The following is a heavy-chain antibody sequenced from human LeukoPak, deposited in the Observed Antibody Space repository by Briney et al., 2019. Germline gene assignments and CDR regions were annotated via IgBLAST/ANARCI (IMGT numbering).Heavy chain of an antibody. CDR2: ILSSGST. CDR1: GGSISNYY. CDR3: ARHVKRDYGDYAHAFDI. D-gene: IGHD4-17*01. J-gene: IGHJ3*02. Sequence: SETLSLTCTVSGGSISNYYWNWIRQSPGKGLEWIGYILSSGSTHHNPSLTSRISLSVDTSKNQFSLKMSSVTAADTAVYYCARHVKRDYGDYAHAFDIWGQGTMVTVSS. V-gene: IGHV4-59*08.